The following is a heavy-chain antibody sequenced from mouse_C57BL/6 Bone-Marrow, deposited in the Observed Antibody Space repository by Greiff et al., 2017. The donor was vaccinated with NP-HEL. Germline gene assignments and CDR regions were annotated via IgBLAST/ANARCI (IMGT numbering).Heavy chain of an antibody. D-gene: IGHD1-1*01. CDR3: ANFYYCRSYLFAY. J-gene: IGHJ3*01. CDR2: IHPNSGST. CDR1: GYTFTSYW. V-gene: IGHV1-64*01. Sequence: QVQLKQPGAELVKPGASVKLSCKASGYTFTSYWMHWVKQRPGQGLEWIGMIHPNSGSTNYNEKFKSKATLTVDKSSSTAYMQLSSLTSEDSAVYFCANFYYCRSYLFAYWGQGTLVTVSA.